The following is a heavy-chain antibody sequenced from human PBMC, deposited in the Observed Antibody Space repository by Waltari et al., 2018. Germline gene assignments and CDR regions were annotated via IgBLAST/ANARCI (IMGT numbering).Heavy chain of an antibody. D-gene: IGHD1-26*01. CDR2: IYYSGST. Sequence: QLQLQESGPGLVKPSETLSLTCTVSGGSISSSSYYWGWIRQPPGKGREWIGSIYYSGSTYYNPSLKSRVTISVDTSKNQFSLKLSSVTAADTAVYYCARGSPTQDYWGQGTLVTVSS. CDR3: ARGSPTQDY. CDR1: GGSISSSSYY. J-gene: IGHJ4*02. V-gene: IGHV4-39*07.